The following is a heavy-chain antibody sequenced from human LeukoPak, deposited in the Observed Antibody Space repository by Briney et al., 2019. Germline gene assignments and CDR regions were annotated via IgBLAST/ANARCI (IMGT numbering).Heavy chain of an antibody. CDR3: ARGHVWGSYRPFDY. CDR1: GFTFIGYY. Sequence: ASVKVSYKASGFTFIGYYFYWVRQAPGQGLEWVGWINGNTGGTNYAQKFQGRVTMTRDTSISTAYMELNRLRSDDTAVYYCARGHVWGSYRPFDYWGQGTLVTVSS. V-gene: IGHV1-2*02. CDR2: INGNTGGT. J-gene: IGHJ4*02. D-gene: IGHD3-16*02.